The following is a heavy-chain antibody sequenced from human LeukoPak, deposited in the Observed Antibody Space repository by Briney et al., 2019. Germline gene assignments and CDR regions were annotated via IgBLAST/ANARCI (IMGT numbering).Heavy chain of an antibody. D-gene: IGHD5-24*01. CDR2: ISSSGSTI. Sequence: PGGSLRLSCAASGFTFSNAWMSWVRQAPGKGLEWVSYISSSGSTIYYADSVKGRFTISRDNAKDSLYLQMNSLRAEDTAVYYCARLVEMADYYFDYWGQGTLVTVSS. CDR3: ARLVEMADYYFDY. V-gene: IGHV3-11*01. CDR1: GFTFSNAW. J-gene: IGHJ4*02.